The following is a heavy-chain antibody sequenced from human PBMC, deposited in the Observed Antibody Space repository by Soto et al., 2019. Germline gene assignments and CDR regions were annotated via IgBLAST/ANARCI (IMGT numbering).Heavy chain of an antibody. D-gene: IGHD6-13*01. J-gene: IGHJ4*02. CDR2: ISYDGSNK. V-gene: IGHV3-30-3*01. CDR1: GFTFSSYA. Sequence: GGSLRLSCAASGFTFSSYAMHWVRQAPGKGLEWVAVISYDGSNKYYADSVKGRFTISRDNSKNTLYLQMNSLRAEDTAVYYCARVGRVRQQLGAPFDYWGQGTLVTVSS. CDR3: ARVGRVRQQLGAPFDY.